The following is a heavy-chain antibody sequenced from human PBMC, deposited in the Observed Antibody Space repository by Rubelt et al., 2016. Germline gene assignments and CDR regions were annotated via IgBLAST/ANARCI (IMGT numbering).Heavy chain of an antibody. CDR3: EQFPGLGSGSDRYYGMDV. V-gene: IGHV4-39*01. CDR2: IYYSGST. CDR1: GGSISSSSYY. D-gene: IGHD3-10*01. Sequence: QLQLQESGPGLVKPSETLSLTCTVSGGSISSSSYYWGWIRQPPGKGLEWIGSIYYSGSTYYNPSLKSRVTISVDTSKNQFSLKLSSVTAADTAVYYCEQFPGLGSGSDRYYGMDVWGQGTTVTVSS. J-gene: IGHJ6*02.